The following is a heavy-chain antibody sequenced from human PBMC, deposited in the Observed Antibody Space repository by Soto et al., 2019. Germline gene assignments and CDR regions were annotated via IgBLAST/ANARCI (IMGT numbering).Heavy chain of an antibody. V-gene: IGHV4-30-4*01. CDR2: IYYSGST. Sequence: ALSLTCTVSGGSISSGDYYWSWIRQPPGKGLEWIGYIYYSGSTYYNPSLKSRVTISVDTSKNQFAVKLRSVTAGGTAVYDCAHYSSARAFDIWGQGTVVTAS. CDR3: AHYSSARAFDI. J-gene: IGHJ3*02. CDR1: GGSISSGDYY. D-gene: IGHD6-19*01.